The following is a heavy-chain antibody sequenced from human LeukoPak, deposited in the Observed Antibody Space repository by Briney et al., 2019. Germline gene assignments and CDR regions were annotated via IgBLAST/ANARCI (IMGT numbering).Heavy chain of an antibody. D-gene: IGHD5-12*01. V-gene: IGHV3-30*04. CDR2: ISYDGSNK. CDR3: ARSVATSPYYYYGMDV. CDR1: GFTFSSYA. J-gene: IGHJ6*02. Sequence: GGSLRLSCAASGFTFSSYAMHWVRQAPGKGLEWVAVISYDGSNKCYADSVKGRFTISRDNSKNTLYLQMNSLRAEDTAVYYCARSVATSPYYYYGMDVWGQGTTVTVSS.